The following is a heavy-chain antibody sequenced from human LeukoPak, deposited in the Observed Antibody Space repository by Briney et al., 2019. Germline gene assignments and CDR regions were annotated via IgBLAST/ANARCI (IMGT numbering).Heavy chain of an antibody. CDR3: AKKIDSGSYPLDY. D-gene: IGHD3-10*01. Sequence: GGSLRLSCAASGFTFGSFSMSWVRQAPGKGLEWASVISGSGETTFYADSVRGRFTISRDNSKSTIYLQMTSLRAEDTGVYYCAKKIDSGSYPLDYWGQGTLVTISS. J-gene: IGHJ4*02. CDR2: ISGSGETT. V-gene: IGHV3-23*01. CDR1: GFTFGSFS.